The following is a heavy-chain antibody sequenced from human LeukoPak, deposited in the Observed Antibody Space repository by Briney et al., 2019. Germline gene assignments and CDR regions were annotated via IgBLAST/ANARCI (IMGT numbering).Heavy chain of an antibody. CDR1: GFSVTNNY. D-gene: IGHD2-21*02. V-gene: IGHV3-53*01. CDR3: TRHDSHAY. J-gene: IGHJ4*02. CDR2: FYVGGAT. Sequence: PGGSLRLSCAVSGFSVTNNYMSWVRQAPGKGLEWVSVFYVGGATYYADSVKGRFTISRDNAKSTLYLQMNSLRAEDTAMYYCTRHDSHAYRGQGTLVTVSS.